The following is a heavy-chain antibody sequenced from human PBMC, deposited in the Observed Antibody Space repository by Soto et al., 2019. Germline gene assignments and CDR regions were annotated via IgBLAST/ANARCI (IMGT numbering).Heavy chain of an antibody. V-gene: IGHV3-21*01. CDR3: ARQWLEDYYYGMDV. CDR2: ISSSSSYI. D-gene: IGHD6-19*01. Sequence: GGSLRLSCAASGFTFSSYSMNWVRQAPGKGLEWVSSISSSSSYIYYADSVKGRFTISRDNAKNSLYLQMNSLRAEDTAVYYCARQWLEDYYYGMDVWGQGTTVTVSS. J-gene: IGHJ6*02. CDR1: GFTFSSYS.